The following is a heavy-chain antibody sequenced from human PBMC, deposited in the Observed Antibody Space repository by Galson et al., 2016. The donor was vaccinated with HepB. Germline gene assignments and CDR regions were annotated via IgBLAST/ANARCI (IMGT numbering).Heavy chain of an antibody. CDR3: AREMKPHLEWLFRSRLRPVDY. J-gene: IGHJ4*02. V-gene: IGHV3-33*01. CDR1: GFTFSSYG. CDR2: IWNDGSNK. Sequence: SLRLSCAASGFTFSSYGMHWVRQAPGKGLVWVAVIWNDGSNKYYADSVKGRFTISRDNSKNTLYLELNSLRAEDTAVHYCAREMKPHLEWLFRSRLRPVDYWGQGTLVTVSS. D-gene: IGHD3-3*01.